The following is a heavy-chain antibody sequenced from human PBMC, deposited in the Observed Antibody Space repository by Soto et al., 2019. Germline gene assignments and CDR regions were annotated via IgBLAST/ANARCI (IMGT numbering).Heavy chain of an antibody. V-gene: IGHV3-23*01. J-gene: IGHJ4*02. D-gene: IGHD3-9*01. CDR3: AKVHFFDWLPLPPPHFDS. CDR2: ISGSGGST. Sequence: PGGSLRLSCAASGFTFSSYAMSWVRQAPGKGLEWVSAISGSGGSTYYADSVKGRFTISRDNSKNTLYLQMNSLRAEDTAVYYCAKVHFFDWLPLPPPHFDSWGQGPLVTVSS. CDR1: GFTFSSYA.